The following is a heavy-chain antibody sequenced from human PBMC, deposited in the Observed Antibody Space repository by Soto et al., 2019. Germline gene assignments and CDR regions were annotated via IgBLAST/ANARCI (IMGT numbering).Heavy chain of an antibody. CDR3: ARTATRGYHTLYYFDY. V-gene: IGHV4-59*01. D-gene: IGHD3-3*01. CDR2: IYYSGST. J-gene: IGHJ4*02. CDR1: GGSISSYY. Sequence: QVQLQESGPGLVKPSETLSLTCTVSGGSISSYYWSWIRQPPGKGLEWIGYIYYSGSTNYNPSLKSRVTISVDTSKNQFSLKLSSVTAADTAVYYCARTATRGYHTLYYFDYWGQGTLVTVSS.